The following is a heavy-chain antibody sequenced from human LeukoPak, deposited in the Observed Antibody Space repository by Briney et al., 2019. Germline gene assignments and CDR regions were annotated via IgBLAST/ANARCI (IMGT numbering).Heavy chain of an antibody. J-gene: IGHJ6*04. CDR3: AREDDIVVVPASPYGMDV. Sequence: GASVKVSCKASGGTFSSYAISWVRQAPGQGLEWMGGIIPIFGTANYAQKFQGRATITADESTSPAYMELSSLRSEDTAVYYCAREDDIVVVPASPYGMDVWGKGTTVTVSS. CDR1: GGTFSSYA. V-gene: IGHV1-69*13. CDR2: IIPIFGTA. D-gene: IGHD2-2*01.